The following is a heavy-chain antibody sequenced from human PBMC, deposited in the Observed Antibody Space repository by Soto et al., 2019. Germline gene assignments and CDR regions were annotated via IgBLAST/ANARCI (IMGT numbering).Heavy chain of an antibody. J-gene: IGHJ6*02. CDR1: GGSFSGYY. D-gene: IGHD3-10*01. CDR3: ARGYGSGSYYRPLHYYGMDV. V-gene: IGHV4-34*01. Sequence: SETLSLTCAVYGGSFSGYYWSWIRQPPGKGLEWIGEINHSGSTNYNPSLKSRVTISVDTSKNQFSLKLSSVTAADTAVYYCARGYGSGSYYRPLHYYGMDVWGQGTTVTVYS. CDR2: INHSGST.